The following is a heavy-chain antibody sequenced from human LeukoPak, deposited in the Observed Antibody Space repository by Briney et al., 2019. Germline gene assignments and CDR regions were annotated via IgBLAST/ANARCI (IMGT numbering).Heavy chain of an antibody. D-gene: IGHD3-22*01. Sequence: GGSLRLSCAASGLSIDDYAMHWVRQFPGKGLEWVSGVSWNSGSIGYADSVKGRFSISRDNAKNSLYLQMNSLTPEDTALYYCAKARDPYYYDSSGSNWFDPWGQGTLVTVSS. V-gene: IGHV3-9*01. CDR2: VSWNSGSI. CDR1: GLSIDDYA. CDR3: AKARDPYYYDSSGSNWFDP. J-gene: IGHJ5*02.